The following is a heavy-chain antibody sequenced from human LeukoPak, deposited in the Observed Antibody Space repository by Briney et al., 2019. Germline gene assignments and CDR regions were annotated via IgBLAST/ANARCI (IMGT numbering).Heavy chain of an antibody. J-gene: IGHJ3*02. CDR2: ITPFNGNT. Sequence: SVKVSCKASGYTFTNYTLNWVRQAPGQALEWMGWITPFNGNTNYAQQFQDRVTITRDRSRNTVYMELNSLRFEDTAMYYCARSPFSGDDDAFDIWGQGTMVTVSS. CDR1: GYTFTNYT. CDR3: ARSPFSGDDDAFDI. V-gene: IGHV1-45*02. D-gene: IGHD5-12*01.